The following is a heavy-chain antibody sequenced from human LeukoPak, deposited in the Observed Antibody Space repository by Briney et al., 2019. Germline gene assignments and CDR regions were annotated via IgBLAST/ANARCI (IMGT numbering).Heavy chain of an antibody. J-gene: IGHJ4*02. V-gene: IGHV3-7*01. Sequence: PGGSLRLSCAASGFTFSTYWMTWVRQAPGKGLEWVANINQDGSEKYYVDSVKGRFTISRDNAKNSLFLQMNSLRAEDTAVYYCAKEQEDGHFDYWGQGTLVTVSS. CDR3: AKEQEDGHFDY. CDR1: GFTFSTYW. CDR2: INQDGSEK.